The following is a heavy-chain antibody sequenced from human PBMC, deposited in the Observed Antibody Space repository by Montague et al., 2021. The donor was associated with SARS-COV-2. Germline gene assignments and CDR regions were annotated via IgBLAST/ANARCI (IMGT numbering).Heavy chain of an antibody. V-gene: IGHV4-39*07. Sequence: SETLSLTCTVSGGSISSSSYYWGWIRQPPGKGLEWIGSIYYSGSTNYNPSLKSRVTISVDTSKNQFSLKLSSVTAAGTAVYYCARDKPDYDFWPGYGMDVWGQGTTVTVSS. D-gene: IGHD3-3*01. CDR1: GGSISSSSYY. CDR3: ARDKPDYDFWPGYGMDV. J-gene: IGHJ6*02. CDR2: IYYSGST.